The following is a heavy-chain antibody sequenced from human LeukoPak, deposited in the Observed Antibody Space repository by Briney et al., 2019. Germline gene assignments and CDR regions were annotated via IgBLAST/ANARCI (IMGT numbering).Heavy chain of an antibody. CDR3: ARVQARSSSNPVNWFDP. D-gene: IGHD6-6*01. CDR2: IKQDGSEK. Sequence: GGSLRLSCAASGFTFSSYWMSWVRQAPGKGLEWVANIKQDGSEKYYVDSVKGRFTISRDNAKNSLYLQMNSLRAEDTAVYYCARVQARSSSNPVNWFDPWGQGTLVTVSS. CDR1: GFTFSSYW. V-gene: IGHV3-7*01. J-gene: IGHJ5*02.